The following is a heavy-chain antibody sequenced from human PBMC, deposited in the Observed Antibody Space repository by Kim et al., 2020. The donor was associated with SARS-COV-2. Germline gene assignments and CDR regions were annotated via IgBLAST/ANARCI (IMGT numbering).Heavy chain of an antibody. V-gene: IGHV1-3*04. J-gene: IGHJ4*02. CDR2: INTVNGNT. Sequence: ASVKVSCKASGYTFTNYAIHWVRQAPGQRLEWMGWINTVNGNTKYSQKIQGRVTITRDTSASTAYMELSSLRSEDTAVYFCARRITGQGFDYWGQGPLVT. CDR3: ARRITGQGFDY. D-gene: IGHD3-16*01. CDR1: GYTFTNYA.